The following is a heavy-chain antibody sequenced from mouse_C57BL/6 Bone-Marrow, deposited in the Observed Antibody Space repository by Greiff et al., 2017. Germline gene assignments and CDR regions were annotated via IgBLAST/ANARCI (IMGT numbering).Heavy chain of an antibody. CDR2: IYPRSGNT. CDR3: ARSKVHYYAMDY. V-gene: IGHV1-81*01. D-gene: IGHD2-14*01. J-gene: IGHJ4*01. CDR1: GYTFTSYG. Sequence: VMLVESGAELARPGASVKLSCKASGYTFTSYGISWVKQRTGQGLEWIGEIYPRSGNTYYNEKFKGKATLTADKSSSTAYMELRSLTSEDSAVYFCARSKVHYYAMDYWGQGTSVTVSS.